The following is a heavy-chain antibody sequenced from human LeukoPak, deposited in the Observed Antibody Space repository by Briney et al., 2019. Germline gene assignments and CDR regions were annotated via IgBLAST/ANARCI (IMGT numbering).Heavy chain of an antibody. V-gene: IGHV4-4*07. CDR2: IYTSGRT. CDR3: ARDLGTAMVLDAFDI. D-gene: IGHD5-18*01. Sequence: PSETLSLTCTVSGGSISSYYWGWIRQPAGKGLEWIGRIYTSGRTNYNPSLKSRVTMSVDTSKNQFSLKLSSVTAADTAVYYCARDLGTAMVLDAFDIWGQGTMVTVSS. CDR1: GGSISSYY. J-gene: IGHJ3*02.